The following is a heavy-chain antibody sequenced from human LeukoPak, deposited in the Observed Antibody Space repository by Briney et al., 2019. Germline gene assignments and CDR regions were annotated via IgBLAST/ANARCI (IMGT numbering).Heavy chain of an antibody. J-gene: IGHJ4*02. CDR3: ARSGVLRYFGNS. Sequence: PGGSLRLSCAASGFTVSSNYMSWVRQAPGKGLEWVSVIYSGSSTYYADSVKGRFNISRDISKNTVYLQMNSLRAEDTAVYYSARSGVLRYFGNSWGQGTLVTVSS. CDR1: GFTVSSNY. V-gene: IGHV3-66*01. CDR2: IYSGSST. D-gene: IGHD3-9*01.